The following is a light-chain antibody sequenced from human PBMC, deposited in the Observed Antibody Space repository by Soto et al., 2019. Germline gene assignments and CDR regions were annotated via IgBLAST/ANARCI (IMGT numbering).Light chain of an antibody. J-gene: IGKJ4*01. CDR2: GAS. Sequence: DIVMTQSPAILSVSPGERATLSCRASQSVETFLAWFQHKAGQAPRLLIFGASTRAAGVPARFSGGGSGTEFTLTIESLRSEDFAVYFCQQYHAWPPGTFGGGTKVDIK. CDR1: QSVETF. CDR3: QQYHAWPPGT. V-gene: IGKV3-15*01.